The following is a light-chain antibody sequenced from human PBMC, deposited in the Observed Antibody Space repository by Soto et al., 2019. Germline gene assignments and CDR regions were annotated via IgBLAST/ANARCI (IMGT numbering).Light chain of an antibody. Sequence: EIVLTQSPGTLSLSPGERATLSCRASQSVSSTYLAWYQQKPGQAPRLLIYGASSRATGIPDRFSGGGSGTDFTLTISRLEPEDFAVYFCQQFGSSQGYTFGQGTKLEIK. V-gene: IGKV3-20*01. CDR2: GAS. J-gene: IGKJ2*01. CDR3: QQFGSSQGYT. CDR1: QSVSSTY.